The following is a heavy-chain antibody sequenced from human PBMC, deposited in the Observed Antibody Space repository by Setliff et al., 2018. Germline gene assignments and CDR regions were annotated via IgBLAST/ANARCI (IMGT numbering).Heavy chain of an antibody. V-gene: IGHV1-18*01. Sequence: ASVKVSCKASGYTFTSYGFSWVRQALGQGLEWMGWISVYNGKTKYAQKFQGRVTMSRNTSISTAYMGLSRLRSEDTAVYYCARGDIDSYFPLNAFDIWGQGKMVTVSS. D-gene: IGHD2-21*01. CDR3: ARGDIDSYFPLNAFDI. CDR1: GYTFTSYG. J-gene: IGHJ3*02. CDR2: ISVYNGKT.